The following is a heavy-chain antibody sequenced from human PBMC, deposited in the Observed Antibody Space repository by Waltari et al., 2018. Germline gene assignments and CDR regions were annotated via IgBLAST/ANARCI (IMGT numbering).Heavy chain of an antibody. V-gene: IGHV2-70*04. CDR2: IYWNDSK. CDR1: GFSISTSGTG. CDR3: ARVNNWYFDL. J-gene: IGHJ2*01. Sequence: QVTLKESGPALVKPTQTLTLTCTFSGFSISTSGTGVGWIRQPPGKALEWLASIYWNDSKYYRTSLKSRLTISKDTSKYQVVLTMTNMDPVDTATYYCARVNNWYFDLWGPGTPITISS.